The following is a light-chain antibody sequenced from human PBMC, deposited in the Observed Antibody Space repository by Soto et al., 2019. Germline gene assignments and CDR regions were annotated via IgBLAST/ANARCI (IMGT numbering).Light chain of an antibody. CDR2: QAS. V-gene: IGKV1-5*03. Sequence: DIPMTQSPSTLSASVGDRVTITCRASQSIRSWLAWYQQKPGKAPKLLIYQASTLGSGVPSRFSGSGSGTEFTLTSSRLQHDDFATYYCQQYNAYSTFGQGTKLEIK. J-gene: IGKJ2*01. CDR1: QSIRSW. CDR3: QQYNAYST.